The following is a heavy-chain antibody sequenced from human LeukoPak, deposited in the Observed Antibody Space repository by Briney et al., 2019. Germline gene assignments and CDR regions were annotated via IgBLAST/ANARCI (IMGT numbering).Heavy chain of an antibody. CDR3: ARVTLEMATITGRAYYYYYGMDV. Sequence: SETLSLTCTVSGGSISSGGYYWSWIRQPPGKGLEWIGYIYYSGSTNYNPSLKSRVTISVDTSKNQFSLKLSSVTAADTAVYYCARVTLEMATITGRAYYYYYGMDVRGQGTTVTVSS. J-gene: IGHJ6*02. CDR2: IYYSGST. CDR1: GGSISSGGYY. D-gene: IGHD5-24*01. V-gene: IGHV4-61*08.